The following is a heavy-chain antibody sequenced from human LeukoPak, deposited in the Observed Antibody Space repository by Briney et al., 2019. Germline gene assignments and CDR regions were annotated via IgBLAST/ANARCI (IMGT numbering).Heavy chain of an antibody. D-gene: IGHD3-10*01. V-gene: IGHV4-4*07. CDR3: ARVRYYGSGSYPYNDY. Sequence: SETLSLTCTVSGGSISSYYWSWIRRPAGKGLEWIGRIYTSGSTNYNPSLKSRVTMSVDTSKNQFSLKLSSVTAADTAVYYCARVRYYGSGSYPYNDYWGQGTLVTVSS. CDR2: IYTSGST. J-gene: IGHJ4*02. CDR1: GGSISSYY.